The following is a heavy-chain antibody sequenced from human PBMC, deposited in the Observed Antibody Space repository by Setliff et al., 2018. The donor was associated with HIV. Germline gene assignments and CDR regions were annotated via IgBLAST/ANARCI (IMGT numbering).Heavy chain of an antibody. CDR2: IYTSGST. V-gene: IGHV4-61*09. CDR3: ARESPTSYHPRTWGFDAFDI. CDR1: GGSISSGSYY. J-gene: IGHJ3*02. D-gene: IGHD3-16*02. Sequence: TSETLSLTCTVSGGSISSGSYYWSWIRQPAGKGLEWIGHIYTSGSTNYNPSLKSRVTISVDTSKNQFSLKLSSVTAADTAVYYCARESPTSYHPRTWGFDAFDIWGQGTMVTVSS.